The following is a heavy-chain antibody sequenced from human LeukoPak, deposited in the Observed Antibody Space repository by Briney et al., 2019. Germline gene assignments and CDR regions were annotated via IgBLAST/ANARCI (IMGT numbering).Heavy chain of an antibody. CDR3: TRRGPDTIVVVSPFDY. CDR1: GGSITRSGYY. V-gene: IGHV4-39*01. J-gene: IGHJ4*02. D-gene: IGHD3-22*01. CDR2: IYHSGKT. Sequence: SETLSLTCSVSGGSITRSGYYWGWIRQRPRKGLEWIGSIYHSGKTYYNPSLKRRVLISVDTSKKQVSLKLTSVTAADTAVYYCTRRGPDTIVVVSPFDYWGEGSLVTVSS.